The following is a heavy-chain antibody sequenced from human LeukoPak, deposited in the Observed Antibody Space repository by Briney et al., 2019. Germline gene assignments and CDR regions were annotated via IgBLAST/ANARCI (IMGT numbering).Heavy chain of an antibody. V-gene: IGHV4-39*01. CDR2: IDYSGGT. J-gene: IGHJ4*02. D-gene: IGHD6-19*01. CDR1: GDSITGSTNY. Sequence: PSESLSLSCTVSGDSITGSTNYWGWIRHPPGKGLVGFGSIDYSGGTYYSPSLKSRLTIFVDTSKNQFSLKLSSVTAADTAVYYCASGRSGWYGVGDYWGQGNLVTVSS. CDR3: ASGRSGWYGVGDY.